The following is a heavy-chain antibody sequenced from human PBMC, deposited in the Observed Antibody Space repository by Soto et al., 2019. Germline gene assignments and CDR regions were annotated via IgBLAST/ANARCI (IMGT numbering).Heavy chain of an antibody. J-gene: IGHJ4*02. Sequence: QVQLVESGGGVVRPGRSLRLSCAASGFTFSTYGMHWVRQAPGKGLEWVAVISDDGSNKYYVDSVRGRFTISRDNSENTLYLQMNSLRAEDTSVYYCVKPKNMGSNDYKFDQWGQGTLVTVSS. CDR3: VKPKNMGSNDYKFDQ. CDR1: GFTFSTYG. V-gene: IGHV3-30*18. D-gene: IGHD3-10*01. CDR2: ISDDGSNK.